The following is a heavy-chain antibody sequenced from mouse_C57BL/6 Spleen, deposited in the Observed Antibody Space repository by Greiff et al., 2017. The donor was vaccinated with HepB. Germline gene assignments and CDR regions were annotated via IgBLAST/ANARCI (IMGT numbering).Heavy chain of an antibody. CDR1: GFNIKDYY. Sequence: VQLKQSGAELVKPGASVKLSCTASGFNIKDYYMHWVKQRTEQGLEWIGRIDPEDGETKYAPKFQGTATLTADTSSNTAYLQHSSLTTEDTAVYYCATPPNYGSSYSFAYWGPGTLVTVSA. CDR3: ATPPNYGSSYSFAY. J-gene: IGHJ3*01. D-gene: IGHD1-1*01. CDR2: IDPEDGET. V-gene: IGHV14-2*01.